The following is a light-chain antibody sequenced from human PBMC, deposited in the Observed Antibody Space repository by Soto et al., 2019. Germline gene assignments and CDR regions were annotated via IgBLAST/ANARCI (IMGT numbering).Light chain of an antibody. J-gene: IGLJ2*01. Sequence: QSVLTQPASVSGSPGQSITISCTGTSSDVDGYNHVSWYQYHPGKAPKLMIYDVNNRPSGVSNRFSGSKSGNTASLTISGLQAEDEADYYCSSFTISRNTVIFGGGTKLTVL. CDR3: SSFTISRNTVI. V-gene: IGLV2-14*01. CDR2: DVN. CDR1: SSDVDGYNH.